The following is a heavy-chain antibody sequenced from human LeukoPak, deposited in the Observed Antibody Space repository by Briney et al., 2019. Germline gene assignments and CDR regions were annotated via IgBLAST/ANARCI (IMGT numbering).Heavy chain of an antibody. D-gene: IGHD1-26*01. CDR3: AKTPRGWAATFDY. CDR2: ISYDGSNK. J-gene: IGHJ4*02. V-gene: IGHV3-30*18. CDR1: GFTFSSYG. Sequence: GGSLRLSCAASGFTFSSYGMHWVRQAPGKGLEWVAVISYDGSNKYYADSVKGRFTISGDNSKNTLYLQMNSLRAEDTAVYYCAKTPRGWAATFDYWGQGTLVTVSS.